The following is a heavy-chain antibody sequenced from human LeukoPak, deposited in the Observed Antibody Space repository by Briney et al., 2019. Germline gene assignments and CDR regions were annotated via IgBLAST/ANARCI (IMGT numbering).Heavy chain of an antibody. CDR2: ISAYNGNT. CDR3: ARVKVPLHYYGLCMDV. J-gene: IGHJ6*02. Sequence: GASVKVSCKASGYTFTSYGISWVRQAPGQGLEWMGGISAYNGNTNYAQKLQGRVTMTTDTSTSTAYMELRSLRSDDTAVYYCARVKVPLHYYGLCMDVWGQGTTVTVSS. V-gene: IGHV1-18*01. CDR1: GYTFTSYG. D-gene: IGHD3-10*01.